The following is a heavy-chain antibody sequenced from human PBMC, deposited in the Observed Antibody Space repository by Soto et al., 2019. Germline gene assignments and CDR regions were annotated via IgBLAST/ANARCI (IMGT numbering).Heavy chain of an antibody. CDR3: ARRPDYGDYVDC. D-gene: IGHD3-10*01. V-gene: IGHV2-5*02. J-gene: IGHJ4*02. CDR2: IYWDDDK. Sequence: QITLKESGPTLLKPTQTLTLTCTFSGFSLITSGVGVAWILQPPGQTLEWLALIYWDDDKPYSPSLKRRLTNTKDTSKTQVVLRMTNMDPVDTATYYCARRPDYGDYVDCWGQGNLVTVSS. CDR1: GFSLITSGVG.